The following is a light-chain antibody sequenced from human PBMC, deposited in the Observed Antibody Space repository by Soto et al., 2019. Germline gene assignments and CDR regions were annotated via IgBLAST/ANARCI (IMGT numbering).Light chain of an antibody. CDR2: GTS. J-gene: IGKJ1*01. V-gene: IGKV3-20*01. CDR1: QSVSSSY. CDR3: QQYGSSSWT. Sequence: EVVLTQSPGTLSLSPGERATLSCRASQSVSSSYLAWYQQRPGQAPRLLIYGTSSRATSLPDRFSGSGSGKEFTLTISRLEPEDFAVYYCQQYGSSSWTFGQGTKVEIK.